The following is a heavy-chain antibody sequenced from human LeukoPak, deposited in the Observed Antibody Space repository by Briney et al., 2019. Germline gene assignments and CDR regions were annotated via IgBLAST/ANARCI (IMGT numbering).Heavy chain of an antibody. Sequence: PGGSLRLSCAASGFTFSDYYMSWIRQAPGKGLECVSYISSSGSTIYYADSVKGRFTISRDNAKNSLYLQMNSLRAEDTAVYYCARTRGSYNYYYHYMDVWGKGTTVTVSS. D-gene: IGHD3-10*01. CDR2: ISSSGSTI. J-gene: IGHJ6*03. CDR1: GFTFSDYY. V-gene: IGHV3-11*01. CDR3: ARTRGSYNYYYHYMDV.